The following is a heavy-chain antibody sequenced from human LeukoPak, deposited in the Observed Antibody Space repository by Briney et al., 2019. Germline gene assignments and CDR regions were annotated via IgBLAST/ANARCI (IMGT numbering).Heavy chain of an antibody. V-gene: IGHV3-21*01. CDR2: ISGSSSYI. CDR1: GFTFSSYG. D-gene: IGHD3-3*01. J-gene: IGHJ6*03. Sequence: PGGSLRLSCAASGFTFSSYGMHWVRQAPGKGLEWVSSISGSSSYIYYADSVKGRFTISRDNAKNSLYLQLNSLGAEDTAVYYCARGVDFWSGYHYYMDVWGKGTTVTVSS. CDR3: ARGVDFWSGYHYYMDV.